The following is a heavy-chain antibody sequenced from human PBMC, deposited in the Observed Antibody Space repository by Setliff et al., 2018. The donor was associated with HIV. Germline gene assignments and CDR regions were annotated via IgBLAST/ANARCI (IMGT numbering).Heavy chain of an antibody. V-gene: IGHV4-38-2*02. Sequence: PSETLSLTCSVSGYSITSGYYWGWIRQPPGKGLEWIGSIHHSGSTYYNPSLRSRVIISVDTSKNELSLKVSSVTAADTAVYYCARQAWHSGRNGYFVDYWGQGTLVTVSS. CDR2: IHHSGST. D-gene: IGHD2-15*01. J-gene: IGHJ4*02. CDR1: GYSITSGYY. CDR3: ARQAWHSGRNGYFVDY.